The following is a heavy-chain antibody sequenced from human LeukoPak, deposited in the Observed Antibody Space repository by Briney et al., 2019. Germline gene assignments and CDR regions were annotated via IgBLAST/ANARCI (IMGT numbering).Heavy chain of an antibody. Sequence: GGSLRLSCAASGFTFSSYVMTWVRQAPGKGLEWVTTTTGSGATTDYADSVKGRFSISRDNSKNTLSLQMNSLRAEDTAVYYCARSWYFDLWGRGTLVTVSS. J-gene: IGHJ2*01. V-gene: IGHV3-23*01. CDR3: ARSWYFDL. CDR1: GFTFSSYV. CDR2: TTGSGATT.